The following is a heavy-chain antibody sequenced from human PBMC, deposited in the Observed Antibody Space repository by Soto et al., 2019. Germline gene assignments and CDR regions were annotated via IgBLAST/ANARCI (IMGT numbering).Heavy chain of an antibody. CDR2: INHSGST. V-gene: IGHV4-34*01. CDR1: GGSFSGYY. J-gene: IGHJ4*02. CDR3: ARTMVRGVIWLGYFDY. Sequence: SETLSLTCAVYGGSFSGYYWSWIRQPPGKGLEWIGEINHSGSTNYNPSLKSRVTISVDTSKNQFSLKLSSVTAADTAVYYCARTMVRGVIWLGYFDYWGQGTLVTVSS. D-gene: IGHD3-10*01.